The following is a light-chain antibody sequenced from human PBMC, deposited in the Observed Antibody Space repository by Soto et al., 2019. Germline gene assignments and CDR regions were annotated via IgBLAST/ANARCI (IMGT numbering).Light chain of an antibody. CDR1: SSDIGGYNS. CDR2: DVS. V-gene: IGLV2-8*01. Sequence: LTQSPSASGSPGQSVTISCTGTSSDIGGYNSVSWYQQHPGKAPKVMIYDVSKRPSGVPDRFSGSKSGNTASLTVSALQADDEADYYGSSYTDRNNLVFGTGTKVTVL. J-gene: IGLJ1*01. CDR3: SSYTDRNNLV.